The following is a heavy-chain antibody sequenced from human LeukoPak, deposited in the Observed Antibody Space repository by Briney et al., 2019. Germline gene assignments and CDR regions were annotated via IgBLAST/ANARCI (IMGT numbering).Heavy chain of an antibody. CDR3: TTRSGDLWSGFVN. CDR1: GNSHRELS. Sequence: ASVKVTCKVSGNSHRELSIQWVRQAAGKGLEGMGGFDPEEAKMVYAQNFQGRVTMTEDTPTQTAYMELSGLTSDDTAVYSCTTRSGDLWSGFVNWGQGTLVTVSS. D-gene: IGHD3-3*01. V-gene: IGHV1-24*01. CDR2: FDPEEAKM. J-gene: IGHJ4*02.